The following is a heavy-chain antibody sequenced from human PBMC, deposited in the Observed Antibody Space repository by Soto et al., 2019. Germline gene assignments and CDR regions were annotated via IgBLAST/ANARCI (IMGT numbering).Heavy chain of an antibody. J-gene: IGHJ4*02. CDR3: ARGEGTSDWHAFDY. CDR1: GYTFTDYG. V-gene: IGHV1-18*04. CDR2: ISTYNGNT. D-gene: IGHD6-19*01. Sequence: ASVKVSCKASGYTFTDYGISWVRQAPGQGLEWMGWISTYNGNTIYAQKIQGRVTMTTDTSTSTAYVELRSLRSDDTAVYYCARGEGTSDWHAFDYWGQGTLVTVSS.